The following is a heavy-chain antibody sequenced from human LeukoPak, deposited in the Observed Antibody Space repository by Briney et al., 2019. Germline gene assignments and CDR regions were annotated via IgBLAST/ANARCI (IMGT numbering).Heavy chain of an antibody. Sequence: SETLSLTCTVSGGSISSYYWSWIRQPPGKGLEWIGYIYYSGSTNYNPSLKSRVTISVDTSKNQFSLKLISVTAADTAVYYCARATRIAAAGLWFDPWGQGTLVTVSS. D-gene: IGHD6-13*01. CDR1: GGSISSYY. J-gene: IGHJ5*02. CDR2: IYYSGST. CDR3: ARATRIAAAGLWFDP. V-gene: IGHV4-59*01.